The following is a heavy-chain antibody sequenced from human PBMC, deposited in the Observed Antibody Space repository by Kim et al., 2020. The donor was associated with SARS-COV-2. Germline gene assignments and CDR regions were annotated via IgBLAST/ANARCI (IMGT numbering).Heavy chain of an antibody. CDR3: TSRYCSGGSCYSGPQDY. CDR1: GFTFSGSA. CDR2: IRSKANSYAT. D-gene: IGHD2-15*01. Sequence: GGSLRLSCAASGFTFSGSAMHWVRQASGKGLEWVGRIRSKANSYATAYAASVKGRFAISRDDSKNTAYLQMNSLKTEDTAVYYCTSRYCSGGSCYSGPQDYWGQGTLVTVSS. V-gene: IGHV3-73*01. J-gene: IGHJ4*02.